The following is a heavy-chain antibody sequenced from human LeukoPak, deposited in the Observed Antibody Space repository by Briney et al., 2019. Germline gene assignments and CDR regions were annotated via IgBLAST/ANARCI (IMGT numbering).Heavy chain of an antibody. CDR2: ISGGSHYI. V-gene: IGHV3-21*01. CDR3: ARDGWGVLPTY. J-gene: IGHJ4*02. CDR1: GFTFSNYN. D-gene: IGHD1-26*01. Sequence: GGSLRLSCAASGFTFSNYNMNWVRQAPGKGLEWVSSISGGSHYIYYADSVKGRFTISRDNAKNSLYLQMNSLRAEDTAVYYCARDGWGVLPTYWGQGTLVTVSS.